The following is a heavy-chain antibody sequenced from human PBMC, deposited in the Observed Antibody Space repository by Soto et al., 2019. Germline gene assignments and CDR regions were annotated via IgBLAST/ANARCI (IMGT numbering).Heavy chain of an antibody. J-gene: IGHJ4*02. CDR3: VRDYNDGIGRYDY. CDR1: GFAFSSYA. CDR2: ISYDGSNK. V-gene: IGHV3-30-3*01. Sequence: VQLEESGGAVVQPGRSLRLSCAASGFAFSSYAMQWVRQAPGKGLEWVAGISYDGSNKHYADSVKGRYTISRDNSKTTLFLQMNSLSTEDTAVYYCVRDYNDGIGRYDYWGQGTPVTVSS. D-gene: IGHD1-1*01.